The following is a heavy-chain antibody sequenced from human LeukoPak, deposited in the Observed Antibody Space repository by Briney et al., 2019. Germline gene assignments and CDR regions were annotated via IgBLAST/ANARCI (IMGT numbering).Heavy chain of an antibody. CDR2: VDPEDGET. V-gene: IGHV1-69-2*01. D-gene: IGHD2-2*01. J-gene: IGHJ4*02. Sequence: ASVKVSCKASGYTFTGYYMHWVRQAPGKGLEWMGLVDPEDGETIYAEKFQGRVTITADTSTDTAYMELSSLRSEDTAVYYCATWSMLGYCSSTSCHYFDYWGQGTLVIVSS. CDR1: GYTFTGYY. CDR3: ATWSMLGYCSSTSCHYFDY.